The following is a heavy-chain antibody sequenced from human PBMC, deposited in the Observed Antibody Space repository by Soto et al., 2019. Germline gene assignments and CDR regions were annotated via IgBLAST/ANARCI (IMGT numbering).Heavy chain of an antibody. J-gene: IGHJ4*02. CDR1: GFTVSSNY. CDR3: ARDLRYSSSSGGY. Sequence: EVQLVESGGGLIQPGGSLRLSCAASGFTVSSNYMSWVRQAPGKGLEWVSVIYSGGSTYYADSVKGRFTISRDNSKNSLYLQMNSLRAEDTAVYYCARDLRYSSSSGGYWGQGTLVTVSS. CDR2: IYSGGST. V-gene: IGHV3-53*01. D-gene: IGHD6-6*01.